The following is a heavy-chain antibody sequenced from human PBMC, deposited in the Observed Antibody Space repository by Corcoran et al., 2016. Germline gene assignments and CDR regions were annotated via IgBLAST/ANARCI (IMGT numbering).Heavy chain of an antibody. D-gene: IGHD6-19*01. CDR3: AREPNSGWWAFDY. V-gene: IGHV3-7*01. CDR2: IKQDGSEK. CDR1: GFTFSSYW. Sequence: EVQLVESGGGLVQPGGSLRLSCAASGFTFSSYWMSWVRQAPGKGLEWVANIKQDGSEKYYVDSVKGRFTISRDNAKNSLYLQMNSLRAEDTAVYYCAREPNSGWWAFDYWGQGTLVTVSS. J-gene: IGHJ4*02.